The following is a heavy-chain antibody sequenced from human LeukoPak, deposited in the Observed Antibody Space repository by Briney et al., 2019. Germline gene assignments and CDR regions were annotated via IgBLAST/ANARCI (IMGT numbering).Heavy chain of an antibody. D-gene: IGHD3-10*01. Sequence: PGGSLRLSCVASGFTFSSYSMNWVRQAPGKGLEWVSYISSSSSTIYYADSVKGRFTISRDNAKNSLYLQMNSLRAEDTAVYYCAKENRGEWGWFGEFVFDYWGQGTLVTVSS. CDR1: GFTFSSYS. CDR2: ISSSSSTI. CDR3: AKENRGEWGWFGEFVFDY. J-gene: IGHJ4*02. V-gene: IGHV3-48*01.